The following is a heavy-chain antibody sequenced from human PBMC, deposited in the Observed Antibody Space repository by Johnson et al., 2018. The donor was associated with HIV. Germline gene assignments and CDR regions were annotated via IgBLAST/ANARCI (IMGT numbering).Heavy chain of an antibody. J-gene: IGHJ3*02. V-gene: IGHV3-23*01. Sequence: VQLLESGGGLVQPGGSLRLSCAASGFTFSSYAMTWVRQAPGKGLEWVSAISATDNSPYYAESVRGRFTISRDNSKNTLYLQMNSLGAEDTALYYCASILVVAAQEADAFDIWGQGTMVTVSS. CDR1: GFTFSSYA. D-gene: IGHD2-15*01. CDR3: ASILVVAAQEADAFDI. CDR2: ISATDNSP.